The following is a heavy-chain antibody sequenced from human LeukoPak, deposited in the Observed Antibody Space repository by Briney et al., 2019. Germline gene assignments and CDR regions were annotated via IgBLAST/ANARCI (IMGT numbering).Heavy chain of an antibody. CDR1: GYTFTSYD. Sequence: GASVKFSCKASGYTFTSYDINWVRQATGQGLEWMGRIIPILGIANYAQKFQGRVTITAHKSTSTAYMELSSLRSEDTAVYYCATTSGTYYYDSSGYSLDYWGQGTLVTVSS. J-gene: IGHJ4*02. V-gene: IGHV1-69*04. CDR3: ATTSGTYYYDSSGYSLDY. D-gene: IGHD3-22*01. CDR2: IIPILGIA.